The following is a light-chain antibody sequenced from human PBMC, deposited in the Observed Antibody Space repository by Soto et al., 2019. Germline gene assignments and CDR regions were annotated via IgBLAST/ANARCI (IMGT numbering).Light chain of an antibody. J-gene: IGKJ1*01. CDR1: QSVRSNF. V-gene: IGKV3-20*01. Sequence: EIVLTQSPGTLSLSPGEGATLSCRASQSVRSNFLAWYQQRPGQAPRLLIYGASSRATDIPDRFSGSGSGTDFTLIISRLEPEDCAVYYCQQYGSALQTFGQGTKVEIK. CDR2: GAS. CDR3: QQYGSALQT.